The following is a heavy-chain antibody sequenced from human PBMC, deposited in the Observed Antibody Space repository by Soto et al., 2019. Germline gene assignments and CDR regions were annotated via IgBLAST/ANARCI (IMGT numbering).Heavy chain of an antibody. Sequence: LTCTVSGGSVSSGSYYWSWIRQPPGKGLEWIGYIYYSGSTNYNPSLKSRVTISVDTSKNQFSLKLSSVTAADTAVYYCARDLSSGGYNWFDPWGQGTLVTVSS. CDR1: GGSVSSGSYY. CDR3: ARDLSSGGYNWFDP. V-gene: IGHV4-61*01. J-gene: IGHJ5*02. D-gene: IGHD6-19*01. CDR2: IYYSGST.